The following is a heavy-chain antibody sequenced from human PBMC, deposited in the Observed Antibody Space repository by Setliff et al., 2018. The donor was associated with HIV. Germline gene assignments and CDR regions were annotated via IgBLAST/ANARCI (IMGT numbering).Heavy chain of an antibody. V-gene: IGHV1-18*01. D-gene: IGHD3-10*01. J-gene: IGHJ6*03. Sequence: ASVKVSCKASGYTITTYGIIWVRQAPGQGLEWMGWISAYNGNTNYAQKLQGRVTMTTDTSTTTAYMELRSLRSDDTAVYYCARGGTRGDYYYYIDVWGKGTTVTVSS. CDR1: GYTITTYG. CDR3: ARGGTRGDYYYYIDV. CDR2: ISAYNGNT.